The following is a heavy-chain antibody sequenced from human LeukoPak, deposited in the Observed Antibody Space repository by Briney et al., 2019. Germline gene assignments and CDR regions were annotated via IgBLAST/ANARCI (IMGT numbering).Heavy chain of an antibody. D-gene: IGHD6-13*01. J-gene: IGHJ4*02. CDR2: IYYSGST. Sequence: GSLRLSCAASGFTFSSYWMHWIRQPPGKGLEWIGYIYYSGSTNYNPSLKSRVTISVDTSKNQFSLKLSSVTAADTAVYYCASEAQQQLVNWGQGTLVTVPS. CDR1: GFTFSSYW. V-gene: IGHV4-59*01. CDR3: ASEAQQQLVN.